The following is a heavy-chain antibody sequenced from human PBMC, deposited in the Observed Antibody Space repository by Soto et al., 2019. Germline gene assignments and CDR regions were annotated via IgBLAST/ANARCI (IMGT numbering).Heavy chain of an antibody. CDR3: AKYGGHCSGVDCFFDT. D-gene: IGHD2-15*01. J-gene: IGHJ4*02. CDR1: GFNFDAYA. Sequence: EVQLVESGGGLVQPGRSLRLSCAASGFNFDAYAMHWVRQAPGKGLEWVSGLKWNGDNVGYADSVRGRFTISRDNTKNALYLQMISLRVEDTSFYYCAKYGGHCSGVDCFFDTWGQGTLVTVSS. V-gene: IGHV3-9*01. CDR2: LKWNGDNV.